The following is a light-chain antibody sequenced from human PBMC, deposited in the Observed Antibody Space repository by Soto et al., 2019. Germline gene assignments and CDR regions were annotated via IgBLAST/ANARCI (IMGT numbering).Light chain of an antibody. V-gene: IGKV3-11*01. CDR1: QSVSSY. CDR2: DAT. CDR3: QKYDSAPLFT. J-gene: IGKJ3*01. Sequence: DIVLTQSPVTLSLSPGERATLSCRASQSVSSYLAWYQQKPGQAPRLLISDATNRATGISARFSGSGSGTDFTLTISSLQPEDVATYYCQKYDSAPLFTFGPGTRVDVK.